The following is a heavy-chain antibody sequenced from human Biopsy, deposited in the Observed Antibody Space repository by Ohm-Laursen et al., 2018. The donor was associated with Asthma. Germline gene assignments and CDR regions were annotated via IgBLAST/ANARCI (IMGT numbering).Heavy chain of an antibody. CDR2: INSVFGTT. CDR1: GYTVTRYA. V-gene: IGHV1-69*01. D-gene: IGHD2-2*01. Sequence: SSVKVSCKASGYTVTRYALNWVRQAPGQGLEWMGGINSVFGTTTYPQKFQDRVTITADDSTSTVYMELSSLRSEDTAVYYCARKAGSCISRTCYSLDFWGQGTLVTVSS. J-gene: IGHJ4*02. CDR3: ARKAGSCISRTCYSLDF.